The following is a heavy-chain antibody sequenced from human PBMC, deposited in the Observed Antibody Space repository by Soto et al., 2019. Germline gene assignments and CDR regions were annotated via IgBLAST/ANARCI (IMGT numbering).Heavy chain of an antibody. CDR3: ARYLSTDDAFDI. CDR2: IWYDGSNK. J-gene: IGHJ3*02. V-gene: IGHV3-33*01. D-gene: IGHD4-17*01. CDR1: GFTFSSYG. Sequence: QVQLVESGGGVVQPGRSLRLSCAASGFTFSSYGMHWVRQAPGKGLEWVAVIWYDGSNKYYAGSVKGRFTISRDNSKNTLYRQMNSLRAGETAEYYCARYLSTDDAFDIWGQGTMVTVSS.